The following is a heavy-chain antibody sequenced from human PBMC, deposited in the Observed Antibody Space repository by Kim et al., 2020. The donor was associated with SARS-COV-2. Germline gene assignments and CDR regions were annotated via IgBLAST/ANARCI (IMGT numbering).Heavy chain of an antibody. CDR1: GGSISSSSYY. CDR3: ARDLSGGPDTGGGFDY. V-gene: IGHV4-39*07. D-gene: IGHD5-18*01. CDR2: IYYSGST. J-gene: IGHJ4*02. Sequence: SETLSLTCTVSGGSISSSSYYWGWIRQPPGKGLEWIGSIYYSGSTYYNPSLKSRVTISVDTSKNQFSLKLSSVTAADTAVYYCARDLSGGPDTGGGFDYWGQGTLVTVSS.